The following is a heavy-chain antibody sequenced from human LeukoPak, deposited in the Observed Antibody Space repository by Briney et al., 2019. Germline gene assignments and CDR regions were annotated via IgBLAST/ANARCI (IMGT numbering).Heavy chain of an antibody. Sequence: GGSLRLSCAASRFTFSSYGMHWVRQAPGKGLEWVAFIRYDGSNKYYADSVKGRFTISRDNSKNTLYLQMNSLRAEDTAVYYCAKVPIVVVPAAQSFLASGAFDIWGQGTMVTVSS. CDR2: IRYDGSNK. V-gene: IGHV3-30*02. CDR3: AKVPIVVVPAAQSFLASGAFDI. D-gene: IGHD2-2*01. J-gene: IGHJ3*02. CDR1: RFTFSSYG.